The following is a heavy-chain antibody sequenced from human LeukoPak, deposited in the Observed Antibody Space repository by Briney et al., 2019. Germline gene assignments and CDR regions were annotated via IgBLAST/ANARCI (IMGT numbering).Heavy chain of an antibody. CDR1: GGTFSSYA. Sequence: SVKVSCKASGGTFSSYAISWVRQAPGQGLEWMGRIIPIFGTANYAQKFQGRVTITTDESTSTAYMEPSSLRSEDTAVYYCARSAAYYYDSSGYQGHNWFDPWGQGTLVTVSS. D-gene: IGHD3-22*01. J-gene: IGHJ5*02. CDR3: ARSAAYYYDSSGYQGHNWFDP. V-gene: IGHV1-69*05. CDR2: IIPIFGTA.